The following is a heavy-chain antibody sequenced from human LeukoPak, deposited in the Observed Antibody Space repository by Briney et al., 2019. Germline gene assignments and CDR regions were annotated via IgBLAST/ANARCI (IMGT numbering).Heavy chain of an antibody. CDR2: IYYSGRT. CDR1: GGSISNYY. J-gene: IGHJ4*02. CDR3: ARGRIAAAGSRFDY. D-gene: IGHD6-13*01. Sequence: SETLSLTCTVSGGSISNYYWSWIRQPPGKGLEWIGDIYYSGRTNYNPSLKSRVTISVDTSKNQFSLKLSSVTAADTAVYYCARGRIAAAGSRFDYWGQGTLVTVSS. V-gene: IGHV4-59*12.